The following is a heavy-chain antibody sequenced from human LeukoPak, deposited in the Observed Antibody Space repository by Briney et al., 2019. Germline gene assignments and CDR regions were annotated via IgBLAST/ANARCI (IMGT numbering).Heavy chain of an antibody. CDR2: INHSGST. CDR1: GGSFSGYY. Sequence: PSETLSLTCAVYGGSFSGYYWSWIRQPPGKGLEWIGEINHSGSTNYNPSLKSRVTISVDTSKNQFSLKLSSVTAADTAVYYCARGRYSSSSRYYYCYYMDVWGKGTTVTVSS. D-gene: IGHD6-6*01. CDR3: ARGRYSSSSRYYYCYYMDV. J-gene: IGHJ6*03. V-gene: IGHV4-34*01.